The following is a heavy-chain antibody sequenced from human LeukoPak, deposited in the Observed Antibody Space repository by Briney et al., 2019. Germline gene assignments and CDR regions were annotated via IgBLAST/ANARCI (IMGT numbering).Heavy chain of an antibody. Sequence: GGSLRLSCAASGFTFSSDSMNWVRQAPGKGLEWVSSISSSSSYIYYADSVKGRFTISRDNAKNSLYLQMNSLRAEDTAVYYCARDGVAVAGLDYWGQGTLATVSS. CDR3: ARDGVAVAGLDY. CDR1: GFTFSSDS. J-gene: IGHJ4*02. CDR2: ISSSSSYI. D-gene: IGHD6-19*01. V-gene: IGHV3-21*01.